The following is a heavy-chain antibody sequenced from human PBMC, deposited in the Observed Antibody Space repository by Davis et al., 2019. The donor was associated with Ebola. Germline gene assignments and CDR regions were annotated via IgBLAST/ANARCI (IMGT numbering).Heavy chain of an antibody. D-gene: IGHD5-12*01. Sequence: GESLKISCAASGFTFSSYWMSWVRQAPGKGLEWVANIKQDGSEKYYVDSVKGRFTISRDNAKNSLYLQMNSLRAEDTAVYYCARDDEEGSGYDLYYYYGMDVWGQGTTVTVSS. CDR2: IKQDGSEK. V-gene: IGHV3-7*01. J-gene: IGHJ6*02. CDR3: ARDDEEGSGYDLYYYYGMDV. CDR1: GFTFSSYW.